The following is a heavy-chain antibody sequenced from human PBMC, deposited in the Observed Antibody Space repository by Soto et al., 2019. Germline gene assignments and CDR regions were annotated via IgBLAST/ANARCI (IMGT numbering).Heavy chain of an antibody. J-gene: IGHJ6*02. CDR3: ARDRSAFEYSSSSYGMDV. CDR2: INHSGST. D-gene: IGHD6-6*01. CDR1: GGSFSGYY. Sequence: TSETLSLTCAVYGGSFSGYYWSWIRQPPGKGLEWIGEINHSGSTNYNSSLKSRVTISVDTSKNQFSLKLSSVTAADTAVYYCARDRSAFEYSSSSYGMDVWGQGTTVTVS. V-gene: IGHV4-34*01.